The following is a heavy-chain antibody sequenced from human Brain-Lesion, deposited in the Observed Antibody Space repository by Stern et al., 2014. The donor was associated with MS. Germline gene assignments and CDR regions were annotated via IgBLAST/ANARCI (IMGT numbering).Heavy chain of an antibody. Sequence: VQLVESGAEVKKPGASVKVSCKVSGYTLTELSMHWVRQAPRKGLEWMGGFDPEDGETIYAQNFRGRVTMTEDTSTDTAYMELSSLRSEDTAVYYCATLSPGAGGNYYRHFDYWGQGTLVTVSS. D-gene: IGHD1-26*01. V-gene: IGHV1-24*01. CDR2: FDPEDGET. J-gene: IGHJ4*02. CDR1: GYTLTELS. CDR3: ATLSPGAGGNYYRHFDY.